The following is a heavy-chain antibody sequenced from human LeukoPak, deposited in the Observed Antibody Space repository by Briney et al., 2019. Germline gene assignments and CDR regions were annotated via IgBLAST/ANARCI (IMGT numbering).Heavy chain of an antibody. V-gene: IGHV3-48*03. CDR3: ATDYYVSGSYYRLFY. CDR1: GFTFSSYE. D-gene: IGHD3-10*01. CDR2: ISRSRSGSTI. J-gene: IGHJ4*02. Sequence: GGSLRLSCAASGFTFSSYEMNWVRQAPGKGLDWVSYISRSRSGSTIYYADSVKGRFTISRDNAKNTLYLQMNNLRAEDTAIYYCATDYYVSGSYYRLFYWGQGTLVTVSS.